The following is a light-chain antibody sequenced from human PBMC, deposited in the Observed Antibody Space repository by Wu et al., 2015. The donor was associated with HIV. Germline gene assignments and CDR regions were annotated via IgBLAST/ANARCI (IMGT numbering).Light chain of an antibody. Sequence: DIQMTQSPSTLSASVGDRVSITCRASQSVSIWLAWYQQKAGKAPRLPIYKASKLETGVPLRFSGTGSGTEFTLTITSLQPDDFATYSRQQYSSSPFTFGPGTNLEIK. J-gene: IGKJ2*01. CDR2: KAS. CDR3: QQYSSSPFT. CDR1: QSVSIW. V-gene: IGKV1-5*03.